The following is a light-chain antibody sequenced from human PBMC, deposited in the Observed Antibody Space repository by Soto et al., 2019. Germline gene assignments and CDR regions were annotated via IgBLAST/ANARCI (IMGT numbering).Light chain of an antibody. CDR2: GAS. CDR1: QSVSNNY. J-gene: IGKJ1*01. V-gene: IGKV3-20*01. Sequence: IVLTQSPGTLSLSPGERATLSCRASQSVSNNYLAWYQQKPGQAPRLLIYGASNRATGIPDRFSGSGSGTDFTLTISRLEPGDFAVYYCQQYNNWPWTFGQGTKVDIK. CDR3: QQYNNWPWT.